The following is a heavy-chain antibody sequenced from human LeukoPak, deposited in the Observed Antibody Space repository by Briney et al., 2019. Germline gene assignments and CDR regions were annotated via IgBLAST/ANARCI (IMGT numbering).Heavy chain of an antibody. V-gene: IGHV4-39*07. CDR2: IYYSGST. CDR3: AREGGRMATIGGWFDP. D-gene: IGHD5-24*01. Sequence: TSETLSLTCTVSGGSISSCSYYWGWIRQPPGKGLEWIGSIYYSGSTYYNPSLKSRVTISVDTSKNQFSLKLSSVTAADTAVYYCAREGGRMATIGGWFDPWGQGTLVTVSS. J-gene: IGHJ5*02. CDR1: GGSISSCSYY.